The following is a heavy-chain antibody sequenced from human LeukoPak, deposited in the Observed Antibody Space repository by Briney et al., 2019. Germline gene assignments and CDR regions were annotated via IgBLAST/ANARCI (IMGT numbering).Heavy chain of an antibody. CDR1: GFTFSSYA. CDR2: VSGSGGST. J-gene: IGHJ3*02. Sequence: GGSLRLSCAASGFTFSSYAMSWVRQAPGEGLEWVSAVSGSGGSTYYADSVKGRFTISRDNSKNTLYLQMNSLRAEDTAVYYCARDRDSSGYYHDAFDIWGQGTMVTVSS. D-gene: IGHD3-22*01. CDR3: ARDRDSSGYYHDAFDI. V-gene: IGHV3-23*01.